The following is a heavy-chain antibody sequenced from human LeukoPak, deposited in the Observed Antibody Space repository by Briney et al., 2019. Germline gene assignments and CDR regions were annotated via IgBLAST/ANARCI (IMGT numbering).Heavy chain of an antibody. CDR1: GFSFSDYE. V-gene: IGHV3-48*03. D-gene: IGHD2-8*01. Sequence: PGGSLRLSCTASGFSFSDYEMNWVRQAPGMGLEWVAFISSSGSTMYYADSVRGRFTLSRDSAKTSLFLQMNSLRAEDTAVYYCSRTNMSPYSYYGMDVWGRGTTVTVSS. CDR3: SRTNMSPYSYYGMDV. CDR2: ISSSGSTM. J-gene: IGHJ6*02.